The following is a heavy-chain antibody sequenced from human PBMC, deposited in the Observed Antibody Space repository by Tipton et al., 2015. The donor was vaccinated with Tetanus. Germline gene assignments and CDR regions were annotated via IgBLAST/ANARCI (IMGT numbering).Heavy chain of an antibody. Sequence: TLSLTCTVSGGSISSSSYYWGWIRQPPGKGLEWIGSIYYSGSTYYNPSLKSRVTISVDTSKNQFSLKLSSVTAADTAVYYCARDGGQQLANYYYYGMDVWGQGTTVTVSS. J-gene: IGHJ6*02. D-gene: IGHD6-13*01. CDR3: ARDGGQQLANYYYYGMDV. CDR2: IYYSGST. V-gene: IGHV4-39*07. CDR1: GGSISSSSYY.